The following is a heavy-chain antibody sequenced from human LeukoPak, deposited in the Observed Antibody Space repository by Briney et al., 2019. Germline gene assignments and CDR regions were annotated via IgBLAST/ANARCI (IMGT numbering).Heavy chain of an antibody. J-gene: IGHJ5*02. D-gene: IGHD2-15*01. CDR3: ARARYCSGGSCYWFDP. V-gene: IGHV3-20*04. Sequence: GGSLRLSCAASGFTFDDYGMSWVRQAPGKGLEWVSGINWNGGSTGYADSVKGRFTISRDNAKNSLYLQMNSLRAEDTALYYCARARYCSGGSCYWFDPWGQGTLVTVSS. CDR2: INWNGGST. CDR1: GFTFDDYG.